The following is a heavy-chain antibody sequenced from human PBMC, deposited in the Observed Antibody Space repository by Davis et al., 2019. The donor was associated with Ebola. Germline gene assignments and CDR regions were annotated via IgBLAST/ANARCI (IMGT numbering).Heavy chain of an antibody. J-gene: IGHJ6*02. D-gene: IGHD4-11*01. Sequence: PSETLSLTCAVSGGSISSSNWWRWVRPPPGKGLEWIGEIYHSGSTNYNPSLKSRVTISVDKSKNQFSLKLSSVTAADTAVYYCAGRLAVTYYYYYGMDVWGQGTTVTVSS. V-gene: IGHV4-4*02. CDR1: GGSISSSNW. CDR3: AGRLAVTYYYYYGMDV. CDR2: IYHSGST.